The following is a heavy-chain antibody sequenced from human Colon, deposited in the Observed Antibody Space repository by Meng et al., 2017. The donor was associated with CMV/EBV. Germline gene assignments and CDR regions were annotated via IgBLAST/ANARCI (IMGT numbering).Heavy chain of an antibody. Sequence: ASVKVSCKASGFSFTRYYMHWVRQAPGQGLEWMGLINPSGTSTLYAQKFEGRVSLTRDTSTSTVYMELSSLNFGDTAVFYCATEVGGSYYYNFWGQGTLVTVSS. J-gene: IGHJ4*02. CDR2: INPSGTST. CDR1: GFSFTRYY. D-gene: IGHD1-26*01. V-gene: IGHV1-46*01. CDR3: ATEVGGSYYYNF.